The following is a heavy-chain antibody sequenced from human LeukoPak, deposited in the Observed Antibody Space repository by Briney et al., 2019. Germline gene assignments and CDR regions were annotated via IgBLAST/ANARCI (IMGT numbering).Heavy chain of an antibody. CDR2: INPSGGST. D-gene: IGHD3-22*01. Sequence: ASVKVSCKASGYTFTSYYMHWVRQAPGQGLGWMGIINPSGGSTSYTQKFQGRVTMTRDMSTSTVYMELSSLRSEDTAVYFCARDRGGYYDSSGYPLAFWGQGTLVTVSS. CDR3: ARDRGGYYDSSGYPLAF. J-gene: IGHJ4*02. CDR1: GYTFTSYY. V-gene: IGHV1-46*01.